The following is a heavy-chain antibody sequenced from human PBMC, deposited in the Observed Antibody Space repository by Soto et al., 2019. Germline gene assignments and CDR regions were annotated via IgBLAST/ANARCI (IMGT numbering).Heavy chain of an antibody. J-gene: IGHJ5*02. V-gene: IGHV4-59*01. Sequence: SETLSLTCTVSGGSISSYYWSWIRHPPGKGLEWIGYIYYSGSTNYNPSLKSRVTISVDTSKNQFSLKLSSVTAADTAVYYCARGPYYDILTGPPNWFDPWGQGTLVTVSS. D-gene: IGHD3-9*01. CDR3: ARGPYYDILTGPPNWFDP. CDR2: IYYSGST. CDR1: GGSISSYY.